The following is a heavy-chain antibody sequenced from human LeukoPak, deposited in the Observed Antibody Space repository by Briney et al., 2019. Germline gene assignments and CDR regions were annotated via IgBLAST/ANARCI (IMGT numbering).Heavy chain of an antibody. Sequence: GESLKISCKASGYSFTSYWIGWVRQMPGKGLEWMGVIWPDDSDTRYTPSFRGLVTISADKSISTAYLQWRSLKASDTAMYYCARQFRLGAVFEYWGQGTLVTVSS. J-gene: IGHJ4*02. V-gene: IGHV5-51*01. CDR3: ARQFRLGAVFEY. CDR1: GYSFTSYW. D-gene: IGHD3-9*01. CDR2: IWPDDSDT.